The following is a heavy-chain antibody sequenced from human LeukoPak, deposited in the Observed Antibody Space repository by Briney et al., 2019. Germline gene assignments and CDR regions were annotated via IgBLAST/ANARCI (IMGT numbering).Heavy chain of an antibody. CDR3: AIWSPYYFDY. CDR2: IHYRGST. CDR1: GGSISSNSDY. Sequence: SETLSLACSVSGGSISSNSDYWGWIRQSPGKGLEWIGNIHYRGSTYSNPSLENRVSTSVDTSKNQLSLKLSSVTAADTAIYYCAIWSPYYFDYWGQGTLVTVSS. V-gene: IGHV4-39*07. J-gene: IGHJ4*02. D-gene: IGHD2-8*02.